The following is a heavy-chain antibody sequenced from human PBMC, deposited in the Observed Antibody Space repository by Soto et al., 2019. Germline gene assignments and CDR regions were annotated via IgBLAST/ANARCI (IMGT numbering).Heavy chain of an antibody. J-gene: IGHJ4*02. CDR2: ISRDGSNE. CDR3: ARDDEGGSDCDLGY. D-gene: IGHD3-10*01. Sequence: QVQLVESGGGVVQPGRSLRLSCAASGFTFSSYGIHWVRQTPDKGLEWVAFISRDGSNEYYADSVKGRFTISRDNSKNTLYLEMNSLRTEDTAVYYCARDDEGGSDCDLGYWGQGTLVTVSS. CDR1: GFTFSSYG. V-gene: IGHV3-30-3*01.